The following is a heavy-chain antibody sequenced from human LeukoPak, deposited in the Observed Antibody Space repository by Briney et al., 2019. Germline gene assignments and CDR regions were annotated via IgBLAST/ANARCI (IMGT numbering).Heavy chain of an antibody. CDR1: GGSFSSFY. CDR2: INHSGST. CDR3: ARGPDSGSHFAWFDP. J-gene: IGHJ5*02. Sequence: PSETLSLTCAVYGGSFSSFYWSWVRQPPGKWLEWIGEINHSGSTHYNPSFKSRVTILVDTSRNQFSLKLTSVTAADTAVYYCARGPDSGSHFAWFDPWGPGTLVPVSS. D-gene: IGHD3-10*01. V-gene: IGHV4-34*01.